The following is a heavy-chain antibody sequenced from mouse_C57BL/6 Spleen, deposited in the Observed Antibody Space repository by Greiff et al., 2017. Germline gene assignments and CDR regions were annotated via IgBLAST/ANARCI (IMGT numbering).Heavy chain of an antibody. J-gene: IGHJ1*03. V-gene: IGHV7-3*01. CDR2: IRNKANGYTT. D-gene: IGHD2-1*01. CDR1: GFTFTDYY. CDR3: ARLYGNYVWYFDV. Sequence: EVQGVESGGGLVQPGGSLSLYCAASGFTFTDYYMSWVRQPPGKALEWLGFIRNKANGYTTEYSASVKGRFTISRDNSQSILYLQMNALRAEDSATYYCARLYGNYVWYFDVWGTGTTVTVSS.